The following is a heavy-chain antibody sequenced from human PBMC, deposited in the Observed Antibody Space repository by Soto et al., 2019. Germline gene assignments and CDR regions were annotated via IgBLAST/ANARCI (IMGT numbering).Heavy chain of an antibody. CDR1: GSTFSSYA. J-gene: IGHJ4*02. Sequence: ASVKVSCKASGSTFSSYAISWVRRAPGQGLEWMGGIIPILGIANYAQKFQGRVTITADKSTSTAYMELSSLRSEDAAVYYCAAPPRDTAMGSSYDDSSCYYYYWGQGTLVTVSS. CDR3: AAPPRDTAMGSSYDDSSCYYYY. CDR2: IIPILGIA. D-gene: IGHD3-22*01. V-gene: IGHV1-69*10.